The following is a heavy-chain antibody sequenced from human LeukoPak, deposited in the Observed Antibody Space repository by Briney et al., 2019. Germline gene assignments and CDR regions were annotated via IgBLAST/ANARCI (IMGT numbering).Heavy chain of an antibody. Sequence: GGSLRLSCAASGFTFSDHYMTWIRQAPGKRLEWVSYISTSGGTINYADSVKGRFTVSRDNAKNSLFLQMNSLRAEDTAVYYCARTARLLDYWGQGTLVTVYS. V-gene: IGHV3-11*01. D-gene: IGHD2-21*02. CDR1: GFTFSDHY. CDR2: ISTSGGTI. CDR3: ARTARLLDY. J-gene: IGHJ4*02.